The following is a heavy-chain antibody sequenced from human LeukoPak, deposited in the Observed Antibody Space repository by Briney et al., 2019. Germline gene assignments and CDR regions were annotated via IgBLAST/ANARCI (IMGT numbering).Heavy chain of an antibody. CDR1: RFTFGSYG. D-gene: IGHD2-21*01. J-gene: IGHJ4*02. V-gene: IGHV3-23*01. Sequence: GGSLRLSCAASRFTFGSYGMTWVRQAPGKGLEWVSSISGHGGNSYYADSVKGRFTISRDNSKNTLYLQMDSLRGEDTAVYYCAKDFRIGYSAHFDYWGQGALVTVSS. CDR2: ISGHGGNS. CDR3: AKDFRIGYSAHFDY.